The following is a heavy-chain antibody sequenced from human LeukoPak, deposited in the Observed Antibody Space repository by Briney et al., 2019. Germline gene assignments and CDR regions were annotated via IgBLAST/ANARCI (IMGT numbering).Heavy chain of an antibody. J-gene: IGHJ5*02. CDR3: ARDLGYGGNSLTNWFDP. CDR1: GGSISSSGYY. Sequence: SETLSLTCTVSGGSISSSGYYWGWIRQPPGKGLEWIGSIYYSGSTYYNPSLKSRVTILVDTSKNQFSLKLSSVTAADTAVYYCARDLGYGGNSLTNWFDPWGQGTLVAVSS. CDR2: IYYSGST. D-gene: IGHD4-23*01. V-gene: IGHV4-39*07.